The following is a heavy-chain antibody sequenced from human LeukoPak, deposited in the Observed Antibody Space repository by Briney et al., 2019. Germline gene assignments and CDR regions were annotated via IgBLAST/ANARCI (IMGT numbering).Heavy chain of an antibody. CDR3: AKMGPTYSSSWYRGYMDV. CDR1: GFTFSSYS. J-gene: IGHJ6*03. CDR2: IRSSSRTI. D-gene: IGHD6-13*01. Sequence: GGSLRLSCAASGFTFSSYSMNWVRQAPGKGLEWVSYIRSSSRTIYYADSVKGRFTISRDNSKNTLYLQMNSLRAEDTAVYYCAKMGPTYSSSWYRGYMDVWGKGTTVTTSS. V-gene: IGHV3-48*01.